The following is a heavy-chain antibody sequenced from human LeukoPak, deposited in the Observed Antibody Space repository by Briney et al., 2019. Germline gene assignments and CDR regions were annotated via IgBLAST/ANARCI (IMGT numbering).Heavy chain of an antibody. V-gene: IGHV4-39*07. CDR2: IYYSGST. CDR3: ARRKGLLSSYYYYYYMDV. J-gene: IGHJ6*03. Sequence: KPSETLSLTCTISGGSISSSSYYWGWIRQPPGKGLEWIGSIYYSGSTYYNPSLKSRVTISVDTSKNQFSLKLSSVTAADTAVYYCARRKGLLSSYYYYYYMDVWGKGTTVTISS. D-gene: IGHD2-2*01. CDR1: GGSISSSSYY.